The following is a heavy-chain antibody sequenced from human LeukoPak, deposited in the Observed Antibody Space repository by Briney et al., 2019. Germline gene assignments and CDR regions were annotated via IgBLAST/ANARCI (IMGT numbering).Heavy chain of an antibody. CDR1: GFTFSSYA. Sequence: GASLRPSCAASGFTFSSYAMSWVRQAPGKGLEWVSAISGSGVTTYYADSVKGRFTISRDNSKNTLYLQMNSLRAEDTSVYYCAKDEPTTVTTLPYYYYYGMDVGGQGTTVTVSS. D-gene: IGHD4-11*01. J-gene: IGHJ6*02. CDR2: ISGSGVTT. V-gene: IGHV3-23*01. CDR3: AKDEPTTVTTLPYYYYYGMDV.